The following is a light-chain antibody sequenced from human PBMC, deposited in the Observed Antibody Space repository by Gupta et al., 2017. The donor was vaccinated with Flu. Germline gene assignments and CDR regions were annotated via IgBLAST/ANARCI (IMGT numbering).Light chain of an antibody. J-gene: IGLJ2*01. Sequence: SALTQPRSVSGPPGQSVTISCTGTGSDVGGYNYVSWYRQHPGEAPKLIVSDVSKRPAGVPDRFSGSKSGNTASLTISGLKGDEEADYYCCSYAGSDSFVFGGGTKLTVL. V-gene: IGLV2-11*01. CDR3: CSYAGSDSFV. CDR2: DVS. CDR1: GSDVGGYNY.